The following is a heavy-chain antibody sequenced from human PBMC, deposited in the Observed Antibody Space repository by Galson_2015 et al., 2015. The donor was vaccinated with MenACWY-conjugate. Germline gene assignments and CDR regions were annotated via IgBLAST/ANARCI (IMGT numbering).Heavy chain of an antibody. Sequence: SLRLSCAASGFTFSSYAMSWVRQAPGKGLEWVSGIGPSGGDIQYADSVKGRFTISRDNSKNTLYLQMNSLGAEDTAVYYCAKYRDVLAPAGRACDCWGQGALVTVSS. CDR3: AKYRDVLAPAGRACDC. V-gene: IGHV3-23*01. D-gene: IGHD6-13*01. J-gene: IGHJ4*02. CDR1: GFTFSSYA. CDR2: IGPSGGDI.